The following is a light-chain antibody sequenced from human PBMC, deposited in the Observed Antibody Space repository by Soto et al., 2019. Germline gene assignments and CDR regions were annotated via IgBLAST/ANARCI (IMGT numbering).Light chain of an antibody. CDR3: QQYNIWPPLT. Sequence: TQSPDILSVSPGETATLSCRASQSVRSNLAWYQQKPGQAPRLLIYGASTRATGIPARFSGSGSGREFTLTISSLQSEDFGLYYCQQYNIWPPLTFGGGTKV. CDR1: QSVRSN. J-gene: IGKJ4*01. CDR2: GAS. V-gene: IGKV3-15*01.